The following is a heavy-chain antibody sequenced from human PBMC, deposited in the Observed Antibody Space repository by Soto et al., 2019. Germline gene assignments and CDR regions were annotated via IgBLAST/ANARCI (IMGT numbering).Heavy chain of an antibody. V-gene: IGHV3-7*04. CDR3: EREVMDV. J-gene: IGHJ6*02. CDR1: GFSFSRYW. Sequence: EVQLVESGGGLVQPGGSLRLSCAASGFSFSRYWMNWVRQTPGKRLEWVANIKQDGSEKYYVDSVKGRFTISRDNAKNSLYLQMNSLRAEDTAVYYCEREVMDVWGQGTTVTVSS. CDR2: IKQDGSEK.